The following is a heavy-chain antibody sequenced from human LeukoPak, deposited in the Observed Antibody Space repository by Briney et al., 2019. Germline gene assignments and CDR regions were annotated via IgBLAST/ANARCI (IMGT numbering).Heavy chain of an antibody. CDR3: AREDRTYSGSYYLFDY. J-gene: IGHJ4*02. CDR2: IIPIFGTA. Sequence: GASVKVSCKASGGTFSSYAISWVRQAPGQGLEWMGGIIPIFGTANYAQKFQGRVTITTDESTSTAYMGLSSLRSEDTAVYYCAREDRTYSGSYYLFDYWGQGTLVTVSS. CDR1: GGTFSSYA. V-gene: IGHV1-69*05. D-gene: IGHD1-26*01.